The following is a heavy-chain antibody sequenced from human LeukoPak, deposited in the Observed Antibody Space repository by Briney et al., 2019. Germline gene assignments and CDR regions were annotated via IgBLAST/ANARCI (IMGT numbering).Heavy chain of an antibody. CDR1: GFTFSSYW. J-gene: IGHJ5*02. D-gene: IGHD6-13*01. CDR2: INNDGSST. CDR3: ARPTKEGSSWYWWFDP. Sequence: GGSLRLSCAASGFTFSSYWMHWVRQAPGKGLVWVSRINNDGSSTSYADSVKGRFTISRDNAKNTLYLQMNSLRAEDTAVYFCARPTKEGSSWYWWFDPWGQGTLVTVSS. V-gene: IGHV3-74*01.